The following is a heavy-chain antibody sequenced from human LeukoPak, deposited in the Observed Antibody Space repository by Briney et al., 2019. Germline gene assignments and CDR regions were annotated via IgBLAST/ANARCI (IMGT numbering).Heavy chain of an antibody. V-gene: IGHV4-59*01. Sequence: KPSETLSLTCTVSGGSISSYYWSWIRQPPGEGLEWIGYIYYSGNTNYNPSLKSRVTISVDTSKNQFSLKLSSVTAADTAVYYCARVLGDGYNRDWGQGTLVTVSS. J-gene: IGHJ4*02. CDR2: IYYSGNT. CDR1: GGSISSYY. CDR3: ARVLGDGYNRD. D-gene: IGHD5-24*01.